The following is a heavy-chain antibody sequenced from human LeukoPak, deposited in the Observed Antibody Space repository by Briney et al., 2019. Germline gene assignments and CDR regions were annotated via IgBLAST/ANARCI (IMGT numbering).Heavy chain of an antibody. J-gene: IGHJ4*02. CDR3: ARAPNLDY. V-gene: IGHV3-7*01. CDR1: GFSFRDYW. Sequence: GGSLRLSCIASGFSFRDYWMSWVRQAPGKGLEWVADINPDGSGKTYVDSVKGRFTISRDNAKQSLYLQMNSLRAEDTAVHYCARAPNLDYWGQGTLVTVSS. CDR2: INPDGSGK.